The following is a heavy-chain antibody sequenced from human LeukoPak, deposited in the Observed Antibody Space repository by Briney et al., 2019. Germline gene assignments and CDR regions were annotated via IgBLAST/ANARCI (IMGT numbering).Heavy chain of an antibody. CDR1: GGSISTYY. Sequence: SETLSLTCAVSGGSISTYYWSWVRQSPGKGLEWIGYINYSGRTNSSPSLKSRVAISVDTSKNQFSLRLSSVTAADTAVYYCATPEYDFWSGSDDDAFDIWGQGTMVTVSS. CDR3: ATPEYDFWSGSDDDAFDI. J-gene: IGHJ3*02. D-gene: IGHD3-3*01. V-gene: IGHV4-59*08. CDR2: INYSGRT.